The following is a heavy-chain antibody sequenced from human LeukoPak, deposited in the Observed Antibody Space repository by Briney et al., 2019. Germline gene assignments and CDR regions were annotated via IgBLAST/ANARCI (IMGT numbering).Heavy chain of an antibody. J-gene: IGHJ5*02. D-gene: IGHD3-10*01. CDR3: ARHGWNFHSGTYYTFDP. CDR1: GFTFSSYE. CDR2: ISSSGSTI. Sequence: GGSLRLSCAASGFTFSSYEMNWVRQAPGKGLEWVSYISSSGSTIYYADSVKGRFTISRDNAKNSLYLQMNSLRAEDTAMYYCARHGWNFHSGTYYTFDPWGQGTLVTVSS. V-gene: IGHV3-48*03.